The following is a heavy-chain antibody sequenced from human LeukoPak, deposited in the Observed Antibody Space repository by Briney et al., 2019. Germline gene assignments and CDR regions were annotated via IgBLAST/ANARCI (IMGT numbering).Heavy chain of an antibody. CDR1: GFTFNTYA. CDR3: ARDLGGVVGRLSS. CDR2: ILYDGTNK. V-gene: IGHV3-30*15. J-gene: IGHJ5*02. D-gene: IGHD2-21*01. Sequence: GRSLRLSCAASGFTFNTYAIHWVRQAPGKGPEWVAVILYDGTNKYYADSVKGRITISRDNSKNTVYLQMSSLRAEDTAVYYCARDLGGVVGRLSSWGQGIVVTVSS.